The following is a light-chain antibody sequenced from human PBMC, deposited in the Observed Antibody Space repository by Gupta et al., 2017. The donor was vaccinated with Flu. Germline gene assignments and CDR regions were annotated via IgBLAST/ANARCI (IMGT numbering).Light chain of an antibody. J-gene: IGKJ1*01. Sequence: DIQMTQSPSSMSASVGDRVTITCRASQLITTFLYWYQQNPGKAPQLLIYAASTLQSGVPSRFSGSGAGTYFTLTISSLQPEDFATYYCQQIHSPPRTFGEGTKVEIK. CDR3: QQIHSPPRT. V-gene: IGKV1-39*01. CDR1: QLITTF. CDR2: AAS.